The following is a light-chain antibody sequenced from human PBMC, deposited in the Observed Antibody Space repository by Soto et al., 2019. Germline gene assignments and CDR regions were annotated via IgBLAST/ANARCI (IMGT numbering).Light chain of an antibody. Sequence: DVQMTQSPSSLSASVGVRVTITCRASQGISNYLAWYQQKPGKVPKLLIYAASTLQSGVPSRFSGSGSGAYFPLTISSLQPEHDATYCCQKCKRAPSTFGPGTKVHIK. J-gene: IGKJ3*01. CDR1: QGISNY. CDR2: AAS. V-gene: IGKV1-27*01. CDR3: QKCKRAPST.